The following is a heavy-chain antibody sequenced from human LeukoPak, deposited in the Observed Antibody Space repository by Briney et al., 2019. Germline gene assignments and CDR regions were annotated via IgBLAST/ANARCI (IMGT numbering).Heavy chain of an antibody. CDR2: INPSGGST. CDR1: GYTFTSYY. Sequence: ASVKVSCMASGYTFTSYYVHWVRQAPGQGLEWMGIINPSGGSTSYAQKFQGRVTMTRDMSTSTVYMELSSLRSEDTAVYYCARGPQPRYEPIDYWGQGTLVTDSS. V-gene: IGHV1-46*01. J-gene: IGHJ4*02. CDR3: ARGPQPRYEPIDY. D-gene: IGHD1-14*01.